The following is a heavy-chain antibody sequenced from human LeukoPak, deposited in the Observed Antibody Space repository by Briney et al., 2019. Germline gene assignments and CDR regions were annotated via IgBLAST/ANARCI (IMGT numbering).Heavy chain of an antibody. CDR3: ARDRYCSGGGCYYYMDV. Sequence: SVKVSCKASGGTFSSYAISWVRQAPGQGLEWMGGIIPIFGTANYAQKFQGRVTMTRDTSTSTVYMELSSLRSEDTAVYYCARDRYCSGGGCYYYMDVWGKGTTVTVSS. CDR1: GGTFSSYA. D-gene: IGHD2-15*01. CDR2: IIPIFGTA. J-gene: IGHJ6*03. V-gene: IGHV1-69*05.